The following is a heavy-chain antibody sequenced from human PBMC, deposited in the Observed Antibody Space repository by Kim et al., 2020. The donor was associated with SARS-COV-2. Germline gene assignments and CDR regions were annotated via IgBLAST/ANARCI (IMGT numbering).Heavy chain of an antibody. D-gene: IGHD3-22*01. Sequence: SLKRRVTISVDTSKNQFSLKLSSVTAADTAVYYCASDFYDSSGYRIGLDYWGQGTLVTVSS. J-gene: IGHJ4*02. V-gene: IGHV4-31*02. CDR3: ASDFYDSSGYRIGLDY.